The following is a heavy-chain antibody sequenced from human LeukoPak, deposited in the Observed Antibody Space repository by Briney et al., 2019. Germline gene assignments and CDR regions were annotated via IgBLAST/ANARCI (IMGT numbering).Heavy chain of an antibody. CDR2: ISSSSSYI. D-gene: IGHD5-12*01. V-gene: IGHV3-21*01. J-gene: IGHJ4*02. CDR1: GFTFSSYS. CDR3: ARDSPIVATDY. Sequence: GGSLRLSCAASGFTFSSYSMNWVRRAPGKGLEWVSSISSSSSYIYYADSVKGRFTISRDNAKNSLYLQMNSLRAEDTAVYYCARDSPIVATDYWGQGTLVTVSS.